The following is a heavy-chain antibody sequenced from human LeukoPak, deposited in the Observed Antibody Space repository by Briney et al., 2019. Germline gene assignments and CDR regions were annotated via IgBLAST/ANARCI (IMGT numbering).Heavy chain of an antibody. D-gene: IGHD2-2*01. V-gene: IGHV4-34*01. CDR3: ASMRMDANWFDP. Sequence: SETLSLTCAVYGGSFSGYYWSWIRQPPGKGLEWIGEINHSGSTNYNPSLKSRVTISVDTATKQFSLKMMSVTAADTAVYYCASMRMDANWFDPWGQGTLVTVSS. CDR1: GGSFSGYY. CDR2: INHSGST. J-gene: IGHJ5*02.